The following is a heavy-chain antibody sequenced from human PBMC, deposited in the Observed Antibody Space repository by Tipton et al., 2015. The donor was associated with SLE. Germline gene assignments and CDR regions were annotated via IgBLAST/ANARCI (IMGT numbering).Heavy chain of an antibody. CDR1: GASVSSSVYS. Sequence: TLSLTCTVSGASVSSSVYSWGWIRQPPGKGLQWIGAMLYTGSAHYNPSLKGRVSISVDTSKNVFSLNVSSVTAADTAEYYCVRLRREHQIVRLGWFWGLGTLVTVS. CDR3: VRLRREHQIVRLGWF. V-gene: IGHV4-39*07. CDR2: MLYTGSA. J-gene: IGHJ1*01. D-gene: IGHD2/OR15-2a*01.